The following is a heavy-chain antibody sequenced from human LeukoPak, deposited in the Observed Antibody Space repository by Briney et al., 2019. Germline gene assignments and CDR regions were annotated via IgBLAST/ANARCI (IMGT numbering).Heavy chain of an antibody. D-gene: IGHD6-13*01. CDR3: AREWQGGIAAAGTRIEGDY. J-gene: IGHJ4*02. Sequence: GGSLRLSCAVSGFGVSGYWMTWVRQAPGKGLEWVANIKQNGSEKNYVDSVKGRFTISRDNAENSLFLQMNSLRVEDTAVYYCAREWQGGIAAAGTRIEGDYWGQGTLVAVSS. CDR1: GFGVSGYW. CDR2: IKQNGSEK. V-gene: IGHV3-7*01.